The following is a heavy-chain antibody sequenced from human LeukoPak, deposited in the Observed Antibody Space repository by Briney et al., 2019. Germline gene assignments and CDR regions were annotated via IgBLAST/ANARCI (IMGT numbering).Heavy chain of an antibody. CDR2: ISERGGST. V-gene: IGHV3-23*01. CDR1: GISLSNYA. J-gene: IGHJ4*02. Sequence: PGGSPRLFCVVSGISLSNYAMTWVRQAPGEGLEWVSYISERGGSTTYADSVKGRFTISRDTSLNTLYLQMNNLRAEDTAVYFCAKRGVVIRGILVIGYHQEAYHYDFWGQGVLVTVSS. D-gene: IGHD3-10*01. CDR3: AKRGVVIRGILVIGYHQEAYHYDF.